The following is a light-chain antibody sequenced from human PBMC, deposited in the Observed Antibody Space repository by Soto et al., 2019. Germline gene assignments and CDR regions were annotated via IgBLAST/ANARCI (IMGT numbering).Light chain of an antibody. Sequence: DIVMTQSPLSLPVTPGEPASISCGSSQSLLHSNGYNYLDWYLQKPGQSPQLLIYLGSNRASGGPDRFSGSGSGTDFTLKISRVEAEDVGVYYCMQALQTPWTFGQGTKVEIK. CDR3: MQALQTPWT. CDR2: LGS. V-gene: IGKV2-28*01. J-gene: IGKJ1*01. CDR1: QSLLHSNGYNY.